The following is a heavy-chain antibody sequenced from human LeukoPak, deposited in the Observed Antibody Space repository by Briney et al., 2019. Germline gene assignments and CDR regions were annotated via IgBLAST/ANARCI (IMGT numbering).Heavy chain of an antibody. J-gene: IGHJ4*02. CDR3: AKSHYDSTGHYTLGD. Sequence: GRSLRLSCAASGFIFSNYGMHWVRQAPGKGLEWVAVISPDGSDKYYADSVKGRFTISRDNSQNTLYLQMNSLRAADTAVYYCAKSHYDSTGHYTLGDWGQGTLVTVSS. D-gene: IGHD3-22*01. CDR1: GFIFSNYG. V-gene: IGHV3-30*18. CDR2: ISPDGSDK.